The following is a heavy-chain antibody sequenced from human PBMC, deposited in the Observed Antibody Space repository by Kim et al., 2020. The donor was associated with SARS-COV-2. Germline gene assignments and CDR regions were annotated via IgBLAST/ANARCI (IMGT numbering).Heavy chain of an antibody. V-gene: IGHV1-69*04. CDR3: AREDYDILTGYYEPLFDY. J-gene: IGHJ4*02. CDR2: IIPILGIA. D-gene: IGHD3-9*01. CDR1: GGTFSSYA. Sequence: SVKVSCKASGGTFSSYAISWVRQAPGQGLEWMGRIIPILGIANYAQKFQGRVTITADKSTSTAYMELSSLRSEDTAVYYCAREDYDILTGYYEPLFDYWGQGTLVTVSS.